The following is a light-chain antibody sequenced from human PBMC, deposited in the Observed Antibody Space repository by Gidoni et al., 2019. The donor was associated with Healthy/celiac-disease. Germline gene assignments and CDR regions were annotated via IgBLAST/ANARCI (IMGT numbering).Light chain of an antibody. J-gene: IGKJ1*01. CDR3: QQLNSYPPA. Sequence: DLQLTQSPSFLSASVGDRVTITCRASPGISSYLAWYQQKPGKAPKLLIYAASTLQSGVPSRLSGSGSGTEFTLTSSSLQPEDCATYYCQQLNSYPPAFGQGTKVEIK. V-gene: IGKV1-9*01. CDR1: PGISSY. CDR2: AAS.